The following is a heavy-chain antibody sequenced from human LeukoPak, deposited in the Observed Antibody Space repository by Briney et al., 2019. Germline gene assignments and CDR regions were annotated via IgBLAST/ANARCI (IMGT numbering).Heavy chain of an antibody. J-gene: IGHJ4*02. V-gene: IGHV4-4*07. CDR2: IYSSGST. CDR3: ARGTTAAAGIFDC. D-gene: IGHD6-13*01. CDR1: GGSISSYY. Sequence: PSEAPSLTCSVSGGSISSYYWSWVRQPAGKGLEWIGRIYSSGSTNYNPSLNSRVTMSVDTSNNQFSLRLTSVTAADTAVYYCARGTTAAAGIFDCWSQGTLVTVSS.